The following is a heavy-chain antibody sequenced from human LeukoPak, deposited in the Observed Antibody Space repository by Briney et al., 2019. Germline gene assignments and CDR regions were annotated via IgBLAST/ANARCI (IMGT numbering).Heavy chain of an antibody. CDR3: ARGRFYDILTGYNDY. J-gene: IGHJ4*02. V-gene: IGHV3-30*04. D-gene: IGHD3-9*01. Sequence: PGGSLRLSCAASGFIFSNYAMSWVRQAPGKGLEWVAVISYDGSNKYYADSVKGRFTISRDNSKNTLYLQINSLRAEDTAVYYCARGRFYDILTGYNDYWGQGTLVTVSS. CDR2: ISYDGSNK. CDR1: GFIFSNYA.